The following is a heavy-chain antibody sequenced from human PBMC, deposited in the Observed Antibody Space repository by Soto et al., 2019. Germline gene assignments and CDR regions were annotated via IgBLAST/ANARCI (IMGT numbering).Heavy chain of an antibody. CDR3: ARDLEAAPTWEYHFDD. CDR1: GFIFSNYA. CDR2: IWYDGSNK. D-gene: IGHD2-15*01. V-gene: IGHV3-33*01. J-gene: IGHJ4*02. Sequence: PGGSLRLSCAESGFIFSNYAMHWVRQSPGKGLEGVAVIWYDGSNKYYADSVKGRFTISRDNSNNTLHLQIHSVRVEATDVYYCARDLEAAPTWEYHFDDWGQGNLVTVSS.